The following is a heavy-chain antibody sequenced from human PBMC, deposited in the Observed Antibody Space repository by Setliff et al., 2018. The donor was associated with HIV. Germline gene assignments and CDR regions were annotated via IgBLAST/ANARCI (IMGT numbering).Heavy chain of an antibody. Sequence: GGSLRLSCAASGFTSTDAWMSWVRQAPGKGPEWVGRIKSKTDGGDIDYAAPVKGRFTISRDDSKNTVSLLMNSLKTEDTGVYYCTRMYSGWYYSYYMDVWGKGTTVTVS. CDR1: GFTSTDAW. CDR2: IKSKTDGGDI. V-gene: IGHV3-15*01. J-gene: IGHJ6*03. D-gene: IGHD6-19*01. CDR3: TRMYSGWYYSYYMDV.